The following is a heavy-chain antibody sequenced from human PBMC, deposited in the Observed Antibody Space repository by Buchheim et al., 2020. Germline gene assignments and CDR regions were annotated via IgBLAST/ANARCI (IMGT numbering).Heavy chain of an antibody. CDR1: GFTFGTYA. V-gene: IGHV3-23*01. CDR2: IGGGGGSGGST. D-gene: IGHD6-13*01. CDR3: AKRTAYSSSPYFDF. Sequence: EVQLLESGGGLVQSGGSLRLSCAASGFTFGTYAMSWVRQAPGKGLEWVSAIGGGGGSGGSTYYADSVKGRFPISRDSSKNTLFLQMNSLRGDDTAIYYCAKRTAYSSSPYFDFWGQGT. J-gene: IGHJ4*02.